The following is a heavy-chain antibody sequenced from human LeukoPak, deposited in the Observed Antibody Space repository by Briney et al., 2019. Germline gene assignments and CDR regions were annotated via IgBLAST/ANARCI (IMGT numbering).Heavy chain of an antibody. CDR2: SIPIFGTA. CDR1: GGTFSSYA. Sequence: ASVKVSCKASGGTFSSYAISWVRQAPGQGLEWVGGSIPIFGTANYAQKFQGRVTITADKSTSTAYMELSSLRAEDTAIYYCAKDQYIAVVVTASGFDPWGQGTLVTVSS. V-gene: IGHV1-69*06. CDR3: AKDQYIAVVVTASGFDP. J-gene: IGHJ5*02. D-gene: IGHD2-21*02.